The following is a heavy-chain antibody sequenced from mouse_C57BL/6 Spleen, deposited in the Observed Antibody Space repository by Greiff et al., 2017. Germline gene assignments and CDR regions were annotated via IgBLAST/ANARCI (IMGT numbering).Heavy chain of an antibody. V-gene: IGHV5-17*01. Sequence: EVQRVESGGGLVKPGGSLKLSCAASGFTFSDYGMHWVRQAPEKGLEWVAYISSGSSTISYADTVKGRFTISRDNAKNTLFLQMTSLRSEDTAMYYCARSRTSGYFDVWGTGTTVTVSS. CDR2: ISSGSSTI. CDR3: ARSRTSGYFDV. CDR1: GFTFSDYG. J-gene: IGHJ1*03.